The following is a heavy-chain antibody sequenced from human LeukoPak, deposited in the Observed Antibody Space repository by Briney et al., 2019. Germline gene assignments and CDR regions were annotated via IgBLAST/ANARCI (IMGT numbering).Heavy chain of an antibody. CDR1: GYTFSSYG. V-gene: IGHV1-18*01. Sequence: ASVKVSCKASGYTFSSYGISWARQAPGQGLEWMGWISAYNGNTNYAQKLQGRVTMTTDTSTSTAYMELRSLRSDDTAVYYCARDLGYSGYVKFDPWGQGTLVTVSS. CDR2: ISAYNGNT. J-gene: IGHJ5*02. CDR3: ARDLGYSGYVKFDP. D-gene: IGHD5-12*01.